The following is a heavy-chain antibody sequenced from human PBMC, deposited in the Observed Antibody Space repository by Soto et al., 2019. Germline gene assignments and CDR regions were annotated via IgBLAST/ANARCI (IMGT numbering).Heavy chain of an antibody. CDR3: ARSLSTIGARLDY. CDR1: GYIFTDYY. CDR2: INPNTGGT. J-gene: IGHJ4*02. V-gene: IGHV1-2*02. D-gene: IGHD6-6*01. Sequence: QVQLVQSGAEVRKPGASVTVSCEASGYIFTDYYLHWVRQAPGQGLEYMGWINPNTGGTKYAQKFQGRVNMTRGTLLLNWLTSDDSAVYYCARSLSTIGARLDYWGQGTLVTVSS.